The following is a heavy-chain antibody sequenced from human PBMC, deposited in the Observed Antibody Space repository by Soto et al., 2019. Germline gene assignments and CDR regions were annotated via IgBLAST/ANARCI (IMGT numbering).Heavy chain of an antibody. CDR2: IDPSDSYT. CDR1: GWRVTRYW. D-gene: IGHD6-13*01. J-gene: IGHJ4*02. Sequence: GASEPISGERRGWRVTRYWMTSVRQIKGKGLEWMGRIDPSDSYTNYSPSFQGHVTISADKSISTAYLQWSSLKASDTAMYYCARQVGSSWSASPLPFDYWGQGTLVTVSS. CDR3: ARQVGSSWSASPLPFDY. V-gene: IGHV5-10-1*01.